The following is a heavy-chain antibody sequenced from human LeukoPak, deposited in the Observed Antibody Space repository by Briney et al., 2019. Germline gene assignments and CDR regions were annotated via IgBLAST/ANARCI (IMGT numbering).Heavy chain of an antibody. J-gene: IGHJ6*02. Sequence: TSETLSLTCTVSGGSISSYYWSWIRQPPGKGLEGIADIYYSGSNNYNPSLKSRVTISVDTSKNQFSLKLSSVTAADTAVYYCARQNNWNDGYGMDVWGQGTTVTVSS. CDR2: IYYSGSN. CDR3: ARQNNWNDGYGMDV. V-gene: IGHV4-59*08. D-gene: IGHD1-1*01. CDR1: GGSISSYY.